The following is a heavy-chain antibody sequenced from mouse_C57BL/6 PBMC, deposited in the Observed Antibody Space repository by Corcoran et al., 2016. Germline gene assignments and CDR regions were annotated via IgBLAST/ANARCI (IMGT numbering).Heavy chain of an antibody. CDR3: ARSELGLCVY. CDR1: GYTFTTYG. Sequence: QIQLVQSGPELKKPGETVKISCKASGYTFTTYGMSWVKQAPGKGLKWMGWINTYSGVPTYADDFKGRFAFSLETSASTAYLQINNLKNEDTATYFCARSELGLCVYWGQGTTLTVSS. V-gene: IGHV9-3*01. J-gene: IGHJ2*01. CDR2: INTYSGVP. D-gene: IGHD4-1*01.